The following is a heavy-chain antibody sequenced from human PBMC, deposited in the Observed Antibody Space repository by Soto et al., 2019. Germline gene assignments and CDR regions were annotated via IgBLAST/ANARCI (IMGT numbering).Heavy chain of an antibody. Sequence: GGSLKLSCAASGLTFNTYAFTWVRQAQGKGLEWVSAMADHGGNTYYADSVKGRFTISRDNSKNTLYLQMNSLRAEDTALYYCAKLGAGTIYWGEGTPVTVSS. CDR2: MADHGGNT. D-gene: IGHD6-13*01. J-gene: IGHJ4*02. V-gene: IGHV3-23*01. CDR3: AKLGAGTIY. CDR1: GLTFNTYA.